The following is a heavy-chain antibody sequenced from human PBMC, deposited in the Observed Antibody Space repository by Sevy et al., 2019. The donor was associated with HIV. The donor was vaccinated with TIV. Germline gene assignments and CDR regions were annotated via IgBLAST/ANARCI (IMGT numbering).Heavy chain of an antibody. D-gene: IGHD2-2*01. Sequence: ASVKVSCKASGYTFTSYDINWVRQATGQGLEWMGWMNPNSGNTGYAQKFQGRVTMTRNTSISTAYMELSSLRSEDTAVYYCARGGEGAVPDSPFRYYYYGMDVWGQGTTVTVSS. CDR3: ARGGEGAVPDSPFRYYYYGMDV. CDR2: MNPNSGNT. V-gene: IGHV1-8*01. J-gene: IGHJ6*02. CDR1: GYTFTSYD.